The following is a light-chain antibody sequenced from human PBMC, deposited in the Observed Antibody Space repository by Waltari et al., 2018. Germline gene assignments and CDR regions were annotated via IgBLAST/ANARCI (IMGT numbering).Light chain of an antibody. CDR1: QSLLHSNGYNY. CDR2: LGS. Sequence: IVMTQSPLSPPVTPGEPASISCRSSQSLLHSNGYNYLDWYLQKPGQSPQLLIYLGSTRASGVPDRFSGSGSGTDFTLKISRVEAEDVGVYYCMQALQTPPTFGQGTKLEI. V-gene: IGKV2-28*01. J-gene: IGKJ2*01. CDR3: MQALQTPPT.